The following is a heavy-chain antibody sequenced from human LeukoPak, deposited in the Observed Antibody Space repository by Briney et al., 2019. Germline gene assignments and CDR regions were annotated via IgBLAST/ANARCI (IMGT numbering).Heavy chain of an antibody. CDR2: IYDSGST. J-gene: IGHJ6*03. D-gene: IGHD4-23*01. CDR3: ARVGAKNFGGPSGLLQKYYYYYYMDV. Sequence: SETLSLTCTVSGGSISSFYWSWIRQPPGKGLELIGYIYDSGSTNYNHSLKSRVTISVDTSKNQFSLKLSSVTAADTAVYYCARVGAKNFGGPSGLLQKYYYYYYMDVWGKGTTVTVSS. CDR1: GGSISSFY. V-gene: IGHV4-59*01.